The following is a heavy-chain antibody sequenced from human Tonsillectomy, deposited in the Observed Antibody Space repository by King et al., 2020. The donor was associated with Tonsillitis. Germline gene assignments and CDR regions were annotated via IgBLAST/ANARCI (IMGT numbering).Heavy chain of an antibody. V-gene: IGHV4-39*01. CDR2: MYYIGTI. CDR3: ARSVSGSFDY. J-gene: IGHJ4*02. D-gene: IGHD1-26*01. CDR1: GGSISSSDQY. Sequence: QLQESGPGVVKPSETLSLTCAVSGGSISSSDQYWAWIRQPPGRGLEGIGDMYYIGTIFYNPSLKSRFTISGGTSENRFSLKLSSVTAADTAVYFCARSVSGSFDYWGQGALVTVSS.